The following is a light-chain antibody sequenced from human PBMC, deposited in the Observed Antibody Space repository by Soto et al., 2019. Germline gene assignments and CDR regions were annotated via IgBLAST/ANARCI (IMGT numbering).Light chain of an antibody. CDR2: TSS. J-gene: IGKJ1*01. CDR1: QSIGRN. V-gene: IGKV1-39*01. CDR3: QQSYSTPPT. Sequence: DIQMTQSPASLSASVGDRVTISCRASQSIGRNLNWYQQKPGKAPTLLMFTSSNLQSGVPSRFSGSGSGTDFIFTISSLHPEDFATYYCQQSYSTPPTFGQGTKVDIK.